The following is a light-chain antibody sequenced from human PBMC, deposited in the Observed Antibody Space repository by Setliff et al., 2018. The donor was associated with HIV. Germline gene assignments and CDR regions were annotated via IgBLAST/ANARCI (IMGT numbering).Light chain of an antibody. J-gene: IGLJ1*01. CDR2: EVS. CDR3: CSYAGSTTFDV. CDR1: SSNVGKYDL. Sequence: QSALAQPVSVSGSPGQSITISCTGNSSNVGKYDLVAWYRQHPGKAPELTIYEVSKRPAGVSKRFSGSKAGNAASLTISGLQSDDEGDYYCCSYAGSTTFDVFGSGTKDTVL. V-gene: IGLV2-23*02.